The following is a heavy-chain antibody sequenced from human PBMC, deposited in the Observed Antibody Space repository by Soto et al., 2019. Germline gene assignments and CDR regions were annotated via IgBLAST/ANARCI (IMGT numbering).Heavy chain of an antibody. CDR1: GGTFSSYA. J-gene: IGHJ1*01. V-gene: IGHV1-69*13. Sequence: SVKVSCKASGGTFSSYAISWLRQAPGQGLEWMGGIIPIFGTANYAQKFQGRVTITADESTSTAYMELSSLRSEDTAVYYRARARGYCSGGSCYHHKIEYFQHWGQGTLVTVSS. CDR2: IIPIFGTA. D-gene: IGHD2-15*01. CDR3: ARARGYCSGGSCYHHKIEYFQH.